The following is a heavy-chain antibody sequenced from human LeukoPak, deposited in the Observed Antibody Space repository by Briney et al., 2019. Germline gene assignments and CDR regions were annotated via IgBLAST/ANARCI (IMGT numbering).Heavy chain of an antibody. J-gene: IGHJ4*02. CDR1: GFTFSSYG. CDR2: ISYDGSNK. CDR3: AKTPITWYYFDY. V-gene: IGHV3-30*18. D-gene: IGHD3-16*01. Sequence: GGSLRLSCAASGFTFSSYGMHWVRQAPGKGLEWVAVISYDGSNKYYADSVKGRFTISRDNSKNTLYLQMNSLRAEDTAVYYCAKTPITWYYFDYWGQGTLVTVSS.